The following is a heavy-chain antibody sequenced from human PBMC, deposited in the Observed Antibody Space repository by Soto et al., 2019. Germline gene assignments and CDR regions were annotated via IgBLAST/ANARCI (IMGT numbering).Heavy chain of an antibody. CDR3: ARQGGYTNWNDGDWYFDL. CDR2: IIPIFASA. D-gene: IGHD1-1*01. J-gene: IGHJ2*01. Sequence: QVQLVESGAEVKKPGSSVKVSCKASGGTFSSYPISWVRQAPGQGLEWMGGIIPIFASAVYAQKFQGRVTMTADESTSTAYIELSSLRSEDTAVYYCARQGGYTNWNDGDWYFDLWGRGTLVAVSS. V-gene: IGHV1-69*01. CDR1: GGTFSSYP.